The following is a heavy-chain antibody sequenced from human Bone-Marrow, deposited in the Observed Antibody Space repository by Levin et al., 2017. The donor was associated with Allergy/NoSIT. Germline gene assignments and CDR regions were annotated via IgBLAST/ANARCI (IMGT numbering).Heavy chain of an antibody. D-gene: IGHD3-10*01. CDR1: GFNFEVYG. Sequence: GGSLRLSCAASGFNFEVYGIHWVRQAPGKGLEWVSIISYDGSEKYFADSVKGRFTISRDNAKNTVSLQMNSLRNEDTALYYCVRNSASKRGWSMDVWGKGTMVTVYS. CDR3: VRNSASKRGWSMDV. J-gene: IGHJ6*04. V-gene: IGHV3-30*03. CDR2: ISYDGSEK.